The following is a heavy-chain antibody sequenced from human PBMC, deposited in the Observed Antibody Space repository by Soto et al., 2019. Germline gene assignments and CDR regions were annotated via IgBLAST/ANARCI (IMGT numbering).Heavy chain of an antibody. CDR3: ASIPGYSRIYGMDV. CDR1: GVTFSSYE. V-gene: IGHV3-48*03. Sequence: GGSLRLSCAASGVTFSSYEMNWVRQAPGKGLEWVSYISSSGSTIYYADSVKGRFTISRDNAKNSLYLQMNSLRAEDTAVYYCASIPGYSRIYGMDVWGQGTTVTVSS. CDR2: ISSSGSTI. D-gene: IGHD6-13*01. J-gene: IGHJ6*02.